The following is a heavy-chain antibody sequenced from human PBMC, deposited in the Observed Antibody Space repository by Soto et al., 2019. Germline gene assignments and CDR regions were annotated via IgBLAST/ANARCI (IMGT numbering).Heavy chain of an antibody. Sequence: SGPTLVKPTQTLTLTCTFSGFSLSTSGVGVGWIRQPPGKALEWLALIYWDDDKRYSPSLKSRLTITKDTSKNQVVLTMTNMDPVDTATYYCAHAIILMVYADSGAKKSYFDYWGQGTLVTVSS. D-gene: IGHD2-8*01. CDR2: IYWDDDK. CDR1: GFSLSTSGVG. CDR3: AHAIILMVYADSGAKKSYFDY. V-gene: IGHV2-5*02. J-gene: IGHJ4*02.